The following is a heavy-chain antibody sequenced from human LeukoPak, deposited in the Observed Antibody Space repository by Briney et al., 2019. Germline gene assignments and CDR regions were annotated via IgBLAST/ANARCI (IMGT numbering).Heavy chain of an antibody. J-gene: IGHJ4*02. CDR1: GYTFTGYY. V-gene: IGHV1-2*02. CDR3: ARGSRGSCSGGSCYFDY. CDR2: INPNSGGT. D-gene: IGHD2-15*01. Sequence: ASVKVSCKASGYTFTGYYMHWVRQAPGQGLEWMGWINPNSGGTNYAQKFQGRVTMTRDTSINTAYMELSRLRSDDTAVYYCARGSRGSCSGGSCYFDYWGQGTLVTVSS.